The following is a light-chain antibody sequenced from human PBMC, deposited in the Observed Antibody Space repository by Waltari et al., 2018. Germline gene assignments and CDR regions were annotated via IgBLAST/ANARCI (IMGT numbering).Light chain of an antibody. V-gene: IGLV3-1*01. CDR1: KLGPNY. CDR2: QDN. CDR3: QAWDSSTAWV. J-gene: IGLJ3*02. Sequence: SYELTQPPSVSVSPGQTATITCSGDKLGPNYASWYQKKPGQSPVLVIYQDNKRPSGIPERFSGSNSGNTATLTISGTQALDEADYYCQAWDSSTAWVFGGGTKLTVL.